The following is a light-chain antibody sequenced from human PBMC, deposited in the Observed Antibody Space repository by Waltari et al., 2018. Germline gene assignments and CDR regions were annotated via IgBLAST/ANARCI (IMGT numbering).Light chain of an antibody. V-gene: IGKV1-39*01. CDR3: QQSYSAPLT. Sequence: DVQMTQSPSSLSASVGDRVTITCRASQSISSYLHWYQQKPGKAPKLLIYAASSLQSGVPSRCSGSGSGTGFTLTISSLQPEDFATYYCQQSYSAPLTFGGGTKV. CDR1: QSISSY. CDR2: AAS. J-gene: IGKJ4*01.